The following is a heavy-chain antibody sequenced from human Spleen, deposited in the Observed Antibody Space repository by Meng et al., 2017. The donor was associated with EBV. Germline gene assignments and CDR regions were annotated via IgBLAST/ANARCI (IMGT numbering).Heavy chain of an antibody. Sequence: QVRLVQSGVEVKKPGASVKLSCEASGNIFTISYFHWVRQAPGQGLEWLGRIISRGGTTIYAQKFRGRVTMTRDTSTSTVYMELSSLRSEDTAVYFCARDGGNHNFDYWGQGTLVTVSS. CDR1: GNIFTISY. CDR2: IISRGGTT. D-gene: IGHD1-14*01. CDR3: ARDGGNHNFDY. V-gene: IGHV1-46*01. J-gene: IGHJ4*02.